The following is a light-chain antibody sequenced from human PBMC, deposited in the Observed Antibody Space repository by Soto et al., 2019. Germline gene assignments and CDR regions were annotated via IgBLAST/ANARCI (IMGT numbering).Light chain of an antibody. V-gene: IGLV2-8*01. CDR2: EVS. CDR1: SSDVGGYNY. Sequence: QSALTQPPSASGSPGQSVTISCTGTSSDVGGYNYVCWHQQHPGKAPKLMIYEVSKRPSGVPDRFSGSKSGNTASLTVSGLQPEDEADYYCRSYAGSNNFVFGTGTKLTVL. J-gene: IGLJ1*01. CDR3: RSYAGSNNFV.